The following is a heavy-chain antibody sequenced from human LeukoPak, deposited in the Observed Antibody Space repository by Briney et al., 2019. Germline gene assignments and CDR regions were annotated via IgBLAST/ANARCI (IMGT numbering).Heavy chain of an antibody. CDR3: ARGSRGGGYEAFDF. Sequence: ASVKVSCKASGYTFTDYYIHWVRQAPGQGLEWMGRINPNTGVTDYAQKFQGRVTVTRDTSIGTVSMDLRLRSDDTAVYYCARGSRGGGYEAFDFWGQGTQVTVSS. CDR1: GYTFTDYY. CDR2: INPNTGVT. D-gene: IGHD5-12*01. V-gene: IGHV1-2*06. J-gene: IGHJ4*02.